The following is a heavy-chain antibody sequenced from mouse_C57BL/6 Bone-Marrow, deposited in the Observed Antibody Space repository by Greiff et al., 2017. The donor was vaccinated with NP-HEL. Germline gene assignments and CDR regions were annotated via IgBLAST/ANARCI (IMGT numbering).Heavy chain of an antibody. V-gene: IGHV3-6*01. CDR1: GYSITSGYY. J-gene: IGHJ2*01. CDR2: ISYDGSN. CDR3: ARDPHYYSNYVGYYFDY. Sequence: EVKLQESGPGLVKPSQSLSLTCSVTGYSITSGYYWNWIRQFPGNKLEWMGYISYDGSNNYNPSLKNRISITRDTSKNQFFLKLNSVTTEDTATYYCARDPHYYSNYVGYYFDYWGQGTTLTVSS. D-gene: IGHD2-5*01.